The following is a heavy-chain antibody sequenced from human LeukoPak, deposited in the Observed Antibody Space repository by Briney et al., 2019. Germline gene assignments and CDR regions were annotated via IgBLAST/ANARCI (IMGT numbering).Heavy chain of an antibody. CDR1: GFTFSRYW. CDR2: VYYGGST. D-gene: IGHD6-13*01. J-gene: IGHJ4*02. Sequence: GSVRLSCAASGFTFSRYWMHWIRQPPGKGLEWIGSVYYGGSTYYNPSLKSRVTISVDTSKNQFSLKLRSVTAADTALYYCARHRVLGIAAAPYYFDSWGQGTLVTVSS. V-gene: IGHV4-39*01. CDR3: ARHRVLGIAAAPYYFDS.